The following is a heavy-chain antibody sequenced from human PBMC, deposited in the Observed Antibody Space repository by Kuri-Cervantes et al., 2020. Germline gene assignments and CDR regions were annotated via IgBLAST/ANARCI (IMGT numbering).Heavy chain of an antibody. D-gene: IGHD1-7*01. Sequence: ASVKVSCKASGYTFTGYAMHWVRQAPGQGLEWMGWINPNSGGTNYAQKFQGRVTMTRNTSISTAYMELSGLRSEDTAVYYCARATNLNNWNYGLSYYYGMDVWGQGTTVTVSS. CDR1: GYTFTGYA. J-gene: IGHJ6*02. V-gene: IGHV1-2*02. CDR3: ARATNLNNWNYGLSYYYGMDV. CDR2: INPNSGGT.